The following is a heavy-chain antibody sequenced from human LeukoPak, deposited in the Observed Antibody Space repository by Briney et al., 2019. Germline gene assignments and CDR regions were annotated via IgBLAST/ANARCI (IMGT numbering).Heavy chain of an antibody. CDR2: INHSGST. D-gene: IGHD5-18*01. V-gene: IGHV4-34*01. CDR3: ARVADTAMVKSYYYYYYMDV. CDR1: GGSFSGYY. Sequence: SETLSLTCAVYGGSFSGYYWSWIRQPPGKGLEWIGEINHSGSTNYNPSLKSRVTTSVDTSKNQFSLKLSSVTAADTAVYYCARVADTAMVKSYYYYYYMDVWGKGTTVTVSS. J-gene: IGHJ6*03.